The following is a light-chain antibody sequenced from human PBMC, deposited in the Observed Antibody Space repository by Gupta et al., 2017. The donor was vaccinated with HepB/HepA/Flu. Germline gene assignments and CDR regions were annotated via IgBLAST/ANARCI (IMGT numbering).Light chain of an antibody. Sequence: QSALTQPASVSGSPGQSITISCTGTTSDVGGYNLVSWYQQHPGKAPKLIIYDVSNRPSGISNRVSGSKSGTTASLTISRLQAEDEADYYCSSYTGTSSLSFGTGTKVTGL. V-gene: IGLV2-14*03. CDR1: TSDVGGYNL. CDR2: DVS. CDR3: SSYTGTSSLS. J-gene: IGLJ1*01.